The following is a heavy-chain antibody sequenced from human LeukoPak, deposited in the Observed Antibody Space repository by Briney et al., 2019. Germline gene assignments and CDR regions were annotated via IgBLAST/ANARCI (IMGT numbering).Heavy chain of an antibody. J-gene: IGHJ4*02. CDR1: GYTFTSYG. Sequence: ASVKVSCKASGYTFTSYGISWVRQAPGQGLEWVGWISAYNGNTNYAQKLQGRVTMTTDTSTSTAYMELRSLRSDDAAVYYCARATRAAAGQRVDYWGQGTLVTVSS. CDR2: ISAYNGNT. D-gene: IGHD6-13*01. V-gene: IGHV1-18*01. CDR3: ARATRAAAGQRVDY.